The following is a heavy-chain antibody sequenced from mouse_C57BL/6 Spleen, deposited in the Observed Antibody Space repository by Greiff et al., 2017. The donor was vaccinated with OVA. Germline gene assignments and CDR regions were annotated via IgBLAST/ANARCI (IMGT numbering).Heavy chain of an antibody. CDR2: INPNNGGT. Sequence: VQLQQSGPELVKPGASVKISCKASGYTFTDYYMNWVKQSHGKSLEWIGDINPNNGGTSYNQKFKGKATLTVDKSSSTAYMELRSLTSEDSAVYYCARSTVVAEYYFDYWGQGTTLTVSS. D-gene: IGHD1-1*01. CDR1: GYTFTDYY. V-gene: IGHV1-26*01. J-gene: IGHJ2*01. CDR3: ARSTVVAEYYFDY.